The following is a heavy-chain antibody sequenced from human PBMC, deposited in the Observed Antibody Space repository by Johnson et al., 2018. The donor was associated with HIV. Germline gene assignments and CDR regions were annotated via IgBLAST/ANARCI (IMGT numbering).Heavy chain of an antibody. CDR3: VSVVRVPYSAGWKAFDM. CDR1: GFAFSSYW. Sequence: EQLVESGGRMVQPGESLRLSCAASGFAFSSYWMSWVRQPPGKGLEWVASIKQDGNESKYVASVKGRFTIARDNAKKFGFLQMNNLRGEDTAVYYCVSVVRVPYSAGWKAFDMWGHGTEVSVSS. D-gene: IGHD1-26*01. CDR2: IKQDGNES. V-gene: IGHV3-7*01. J-gene: IGHJ3*02.